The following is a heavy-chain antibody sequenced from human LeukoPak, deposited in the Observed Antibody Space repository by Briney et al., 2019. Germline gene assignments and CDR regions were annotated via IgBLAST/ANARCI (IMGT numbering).Heavy chain of an antibody. CDR3: ARQNQHGNYDFWSGKGEAFDI. CDR2: IIPIFGTA. Sequence: VKVSCRTSGGTFSSYAISWLRQAPGQGVEWMGGIIPIFGTANYAQEFQGRVTITTDESTSTAYMELSSLRSEDTAVYYCARQNQHGNYDFWSGKGEAFDIWGQGTMVTVSS. CDR1: GGTFSSYA. D-gene: IGHD3-3*01. J-gene: IGHJ3*02. V-gene: IGHV1-69*05.